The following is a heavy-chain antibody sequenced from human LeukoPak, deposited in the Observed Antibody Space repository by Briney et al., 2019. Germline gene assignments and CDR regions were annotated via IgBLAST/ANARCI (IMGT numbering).Heavy chain of an antibody. CDR3: ARVALRYYGSGSHYSH. V-gene: IGHV3-74*01. CDR2: INTDGSDT. Sequence: GGSLRLSCAASGFTFSSYSMNWVRQVPGKGLVWVSRINTDGSDTNYADSVKGRFTISRDNAKNTLYLQMNSLRAEDTAVYYCARVALRYYGSGSHYSHWGQGTLVTVSS. D-gene: IGHD3-10*01. CDR1: GFTFSSYS. J-gene: IGHJ4*02.